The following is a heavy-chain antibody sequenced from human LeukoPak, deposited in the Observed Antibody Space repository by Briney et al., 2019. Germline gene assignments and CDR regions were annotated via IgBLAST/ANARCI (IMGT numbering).Heavy chain of an antibody. CDR2: INPNSGGT. D-gene: IGHD6-13*01. CDR3: ARLYSSSWYGGNWFDP. V-gene: IGHV1-2*02. Sequence: GASVKVSCKASGYTFTGYYMHWVRQAPGQGLEWMGWINPNSGGTNYAQKFQGRVTMTRDTSLSTAYMELSRLRSDDTAVYYCARLYSSSWYGGNWFDPWGQGTLVTVSS. CDR1: GYTFTGYY. J-gene: IGHJ5*02.